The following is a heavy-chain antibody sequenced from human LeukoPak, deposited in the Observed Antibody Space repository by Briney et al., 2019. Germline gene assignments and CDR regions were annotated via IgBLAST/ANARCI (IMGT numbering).Heavy chain of an antibody. CDR2: IYYSGST. D-gene: IGHD6-19*01. Sequence: PSETLSLTCTVSGGSVSSDYWSWIRQPPGKGLEWIGYIYYSGSTNYNPSLKSRVTISVDTSKNQFSLKLSSVTAADTAVYYCARDGAVAGYDAFDIWGQGTMVTVSS. J-gene: IGHJ3*02. CDR3: ARDGAVAGYDAFDI. V-gene: IGHV4-59*02. CDR1: GGSVSSDY.